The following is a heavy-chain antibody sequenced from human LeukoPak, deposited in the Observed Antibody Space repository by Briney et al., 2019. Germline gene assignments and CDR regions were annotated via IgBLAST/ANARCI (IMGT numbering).Heavy chain of an antibody. V-gene: IGHV3-7*01. CDR1: GFTFSSYW. J-gene: IGHJ4*02. CDR2: IKQDGSEK. CDR3: ARDPYKGATTTSPIGY. D-gene: IGHD1-26*01. Sequence: GGSLRLSCAASGFTFSSYWMSWVRQAPGKGLEWVANIKQDGSEKYYVDSVKGRFTISRDNAKNSLYLQMNSLRAEDTAVYYCARDPYKGATTTSPIGYWGQGTLVTVSS.